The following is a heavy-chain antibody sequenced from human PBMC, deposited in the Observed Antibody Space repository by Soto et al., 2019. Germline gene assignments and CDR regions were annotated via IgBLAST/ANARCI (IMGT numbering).Heavy chain of an antibody. D-gene: IGHD6-13*01. CDR3: AKDSVYSSNWRYFEH. CDR1: GFTFSSYG. Sequence: GGSLRLSCAASGFTFSSYGMHWVRQAPGKWLEWVAVISYDGSNKYYADSVKGRFTISRDNSKNTLYLQMNSLRAEDTAVYYCAKDSVYSSNWRYFEHWGQGXLVTVGS. J-gene: IGHJ1*01. V-gene: IGHV3-30*18. CDR2: ISYDGSNK.